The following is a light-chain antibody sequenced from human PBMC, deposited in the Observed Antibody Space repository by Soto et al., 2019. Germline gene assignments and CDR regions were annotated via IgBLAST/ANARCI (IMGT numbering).Light chain of an antibody. CDR1: SSNIGSHT. J-gene: IGLJ2*01. Sequence: QPVLTQPPSASGTPGQTIAISCSGGSSNIGSHTVNWYQQLPGTAPRHLIYSNTQRPSGVPDRFSGSKSGTSASLAISGLQSEYEGDYYCAAWDDSLNGVVFGGGTKVTVL. CDR2: SNT. CDR3: AAWDDSLNGVV. V-gene: IGLV1-44*01.